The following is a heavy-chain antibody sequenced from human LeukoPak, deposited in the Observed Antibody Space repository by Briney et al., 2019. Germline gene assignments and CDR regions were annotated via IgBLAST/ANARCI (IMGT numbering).Heavy chain of an antibody. Sequence: PPETLSLTCAVYGGSFSGYYWGWIRQPRGKGLEWIGEINHSGSTNYNPSLKSRVTISVDTSKNQFSLKLSSVTAADTAVYYCARRLAAAGTGGIDYWGQGTLVTVSS. J-gene: IGHJ4*02. D-gene: IGHD6-13*01. V-gene: IGHV4-34*01. CDR3: ARRLAAAGTGGIDY. CDR1: GGSFSGYY. CDR2: INHSGST.